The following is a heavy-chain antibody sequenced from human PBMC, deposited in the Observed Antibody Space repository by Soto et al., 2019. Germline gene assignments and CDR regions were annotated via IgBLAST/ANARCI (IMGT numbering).Heavy chain of an antibody. J-gene: IGHJ6*02. V-gene: IGHV3-33*01. CDR3: ARESNYYYGMDV. D-gene: IGHD6-6*01. CDR1: GFTFSSYV. CDR2: IWYDGSNK. Sequence: PGGSLRLFCAASGFTFSSYVMHWVRQAPGKGLEWVAVIWYDGSNKYYADSVKGRFTISRDNSKNTLYLQMNSLRAEDTAVYYCARESNYYYGMDVWGQGTTVTVSS.